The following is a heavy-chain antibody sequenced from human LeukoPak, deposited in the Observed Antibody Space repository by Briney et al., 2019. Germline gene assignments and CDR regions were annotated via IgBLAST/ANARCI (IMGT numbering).Heavy chain of an antibody. CDR1: GFTFSSYS. V-gene: IGHV3-21*01. CDR2: ISSSGRDI. CDR3: ARYDYGDYYFDY. J-gene: IGHJ4*02. Sequence: GGSLRLSCAASGFTFSSYSMNWVRQASGKGFDWVSSISSSGRDIHYADSLKGRFTISRDNAKNSPYLEMNSLRAEDTAMYYCARYDYGDYYFDYWGQGTLVTVSS. D-gene: IGHD4-17*01.